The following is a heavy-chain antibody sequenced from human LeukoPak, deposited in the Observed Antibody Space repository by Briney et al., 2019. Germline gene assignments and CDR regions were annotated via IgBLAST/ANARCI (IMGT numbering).Heavy chain of an antibody. J-gene: IGHJ3*02. D-gene: IGHD2-2*01. V-gene: IGHV4-59*01. CDR3: ARGTSHWAYAFDI. Sequence: SETLSLTCTVSGGSISGYYWSWIRQPPGKGLEWIGYIYYSGSINYNPSLKSRVTISVDTSKNQLSLKLSSVTAADTAVYYCARGTSHWAYAFDIWGQGTMVTVSS. CDR2: IYYSGSI. CDR1: GGSISGYY.